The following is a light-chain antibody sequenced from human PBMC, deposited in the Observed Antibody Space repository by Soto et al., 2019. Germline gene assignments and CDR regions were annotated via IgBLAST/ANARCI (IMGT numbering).Light chain of an antibody. CDR2: EVS. CDR3: SSYTSISTLGYV. J-gene: IGLJ1*01. V-gene: IGLV2-14*01. CDR1: SSDVGGYNY. Sequence: QSVLTQPASVSGSPGQSITISCTGTSSDVGGYNYVSWYQQHPGKAPKLMISEVSNRPSGVSNRFSGSKSGNTASLTISGLQAEDEADYYCSSYTSISTLGYVFGTGTKLTVL.